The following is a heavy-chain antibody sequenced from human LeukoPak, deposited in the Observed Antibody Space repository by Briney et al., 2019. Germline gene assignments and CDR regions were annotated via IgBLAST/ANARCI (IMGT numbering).Heavy chain of an antibody. D-gene: IGHD4-23*01. V-gene: IGHV3-30*03. Sequence: PGRSLRLSCAASGFTFSSYGMHWVRQAPGKGLEWVAVISYDGSNKYYADSVKGRFTISRDNAKNSLYLQMNSLRDEDTAVYYCARGAVVPDYWGQGTLVTVSS. CDR1: GFTFSSYG. CDR2: ISYDGSNK. CDR3: ARGAVVPDY. J-gene: IGHJ4*02.